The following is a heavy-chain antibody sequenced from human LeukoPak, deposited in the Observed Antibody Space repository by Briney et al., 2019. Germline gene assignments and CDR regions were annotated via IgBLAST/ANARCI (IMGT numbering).Heavy chain of an antibody. CDR3: ATPTIVGRTPVDY. D-gene: IGHD1-26*01. J-gene: IGHJ4*02. CDR1: GFTFSNYW. CDR2: IKQDGSEK. V-gene: IGHV3-7*02. Sequence: PGGSLRLSCAASGFTFSNYWMTWDRQAPGKGLEWVANIKQDGSEKYYVDSAKGRFTISRDNAKNSLYLQMNSLRAEDTAVYYCATPTIVGRTPVDYWGQGTLVTVSS.